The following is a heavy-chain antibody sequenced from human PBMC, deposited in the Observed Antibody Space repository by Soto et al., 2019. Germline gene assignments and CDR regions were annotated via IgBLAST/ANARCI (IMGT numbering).Heavy chain of an antibody. CDR2: ISWNSGTI. V-gene: IGHV3-9*01. D-gene: IGHD2-2*01. CDR1: GFTFDDYA. J-gene: IGHJ6*03. Sequence: ESGGGLVQPGRSLRLSCAASGFTFDDYAMHWVRQAPGKGLEWVSGISWNSGTIGYADSVKGRFTISRDNAKNSLYLQMNSLRAEDTALYYCAKGYCSSTSCYYYYYMDVWGKGTTVAVSS. CDR3: AKGYCSSTSCYYYYYMDV.